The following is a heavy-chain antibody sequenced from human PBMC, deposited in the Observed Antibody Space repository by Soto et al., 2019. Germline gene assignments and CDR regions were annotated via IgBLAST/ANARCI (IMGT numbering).Heavy chain of an antibody. CDR1: GGSFSGYY. J-gene: IGHJ4*02. CDR2: INHSGST. CDR3: AHLMMFSSSSAFDY. D-gene: IGHD6-13*01. Sequence: SETLSLTCAVYGGSFSGYYWSWIRQPPGKGLEWIGEINHSGSTNYNPSLKSRVTISVDTSKNQFSLKLSSVTAADTAVYYCAHLMMFSSSSAFDYWGQGTLVTV. V-gene: IGHV4-34*01.